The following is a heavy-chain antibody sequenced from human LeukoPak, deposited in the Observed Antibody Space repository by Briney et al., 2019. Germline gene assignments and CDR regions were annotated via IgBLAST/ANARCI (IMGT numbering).Heavy chain of an antibody. Sequence: GGSLRLSCAASGFTFSSYWMHWVRQAPGKGLVWVSRINSDGSSTSYADSVKGRFTISRDNAKNTLYLQMNSLRAEDTAVYYCARDGHRGYSGYDLYYYYGMDVWGQGTTVTVS. CDR3: ARDGHRGYSGYDLYYYYGMDV. V-gene: IGHV3-74*01. J-gene: IGHJ6*02. CDR2: INSDGSST. CDR1: GFTFSSYW. D-gene: IGHD5-12*01.